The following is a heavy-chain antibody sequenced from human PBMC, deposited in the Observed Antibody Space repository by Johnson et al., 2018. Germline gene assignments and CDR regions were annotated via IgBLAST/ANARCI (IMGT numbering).Heavy chain of an antibody. CDR2: IWYDGSNK. D-gene: IGHD2-21*02. CDR3: ARGPCGGDCPNDAFDI. V-gene: IGHV3-33*01. CDR1: GFTFSSYG. J-gene: IGHJ3*02. Sequence: QVQLVQSGGGVVQXGRSLRLXCAASGFTFSSYGMHWVRQAPGKGLEWVAVIWYDGSNKYYADSVKGRFTISSDNSKNTLYLQRNSLRAEDTAVYYCARGPCGGDCPNDAFDIWGQGTMVTVSS.